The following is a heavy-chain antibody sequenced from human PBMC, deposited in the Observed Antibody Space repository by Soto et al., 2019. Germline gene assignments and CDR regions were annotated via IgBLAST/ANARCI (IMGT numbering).Heavy chain of an antibody. Sequence: PSETLSLTCTVSGGSISSYYWSWIRQPPGKGLEWIGYIYYSVSTNYNPSLKSRVTISVDTSKNQFSLKLSSVTAADTAVYYCARAVEMATMPFDYWGQGTLVTVS. CDR2: IYYSVST. CDR3: ARAVEMATMPFDY. V-gene: IGHV4-59*01. D-gene: IGHD5-12*01. J-gene: IGHJ4*02. CDR1: GGSISSYY.